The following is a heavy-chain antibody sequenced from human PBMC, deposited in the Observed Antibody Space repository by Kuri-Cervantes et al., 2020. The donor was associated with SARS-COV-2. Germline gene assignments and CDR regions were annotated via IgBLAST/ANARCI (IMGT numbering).Heavy chain of an antibody. V-gene: IGHV3-64*04. D-gene: IGHD3-3*01. CDR1: GFTFSNYA. CDR2: ISSNGGGT. Sequence: GESLKISCSTSGFTFSNYAMHWVREAPGGGLEYVSAISSNGGGTYYADSVKGRFTISRDNAKNSLYLQMNSLRAEDTAVYYCARDYYDFWSGYYVPYYYYYYGMDVWGQGTTVTVSS. CDR3: ARDYYDFWSGYYVPYYYYYYGMDV. J-gene: IGHJ6*02.